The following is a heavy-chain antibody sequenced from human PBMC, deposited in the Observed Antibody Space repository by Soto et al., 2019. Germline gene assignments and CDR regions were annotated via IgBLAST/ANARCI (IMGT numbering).Heavy chain of an antibody. V-gene: IGHV1-18*01. CDR2: ISGYNGNT. Sequence: QIHLEQSRSEMKEPGTSLKISCATSGYSFTNYGISWVRQAPGQGLEWMGWISGYNGNTKYAQSLHDRVVMTAAKFTSTGYLEMRNLRSNATAVYYCARANTWVTGRVGTHWGQGTKVTVSS. CDR1: GYSFTNYG. D-gene: IGHD1-1*01. CDR3: ARANTWVTGRVGTH. J-gene: IGHJ4*02.